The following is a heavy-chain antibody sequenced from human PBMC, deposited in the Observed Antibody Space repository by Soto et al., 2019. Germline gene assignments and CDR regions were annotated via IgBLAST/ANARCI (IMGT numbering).Heavy chain of an antibody. CDR3: ARQKVSRFYGEVDFFDY. D-gene: IGHD4-17*01. CDR2: VTRSGST. CDR1: GGSISSSSYY. J-gene: IGHJ4*02. Sequence: SETLSLTCTVSGGSISSSSYYWGWIRQPPGKGLEWIGEVTRSGSTNYNPSLKSRVTISIDTSNKHLSLHLSSVTAADTAVYYCARQKVSRFYGEVDFFDYWGLGTLVTVSS. V-gene: IGHV4-39*07.